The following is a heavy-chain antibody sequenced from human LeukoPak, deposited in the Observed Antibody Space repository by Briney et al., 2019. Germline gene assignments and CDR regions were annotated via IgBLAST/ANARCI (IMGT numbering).Heavy chain of an antibody. CDR2: IYHSGST. V-gene: IGHV4-4*02. J-gene: IGHJ4*02. CDR3: ARNGYSSSWYPFPFDY. Sequence: SETLSLTCTVSGGSISSSNWWSWVRQPPGKGLEWIGEIYHSGSTNYNPSLKSRVTISVDKSKNQFSLKLSSVTAADTAVYYCARNGYSSSWYPFPFDYWGQGTLVTVSS. CDR1: GGSISSSNW. D-gene: IGHD6-13*01.